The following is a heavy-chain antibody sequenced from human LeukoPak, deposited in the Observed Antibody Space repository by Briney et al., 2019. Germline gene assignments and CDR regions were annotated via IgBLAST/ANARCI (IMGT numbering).Heavy chain of an antibody. CDR3: ARVKLRLTIFGVVTPPYFDY. J-gene: IGHJ4*02. D-gene: IGHD3-3*01. V-gene: IGHV4-4*02. CDR2: IYYSGST. CDR1: GGSISSYNW. Sequence: SETLSLTCAVSGGSISSYNWWSWVRQPPGKGLEWIGEIYYSGSTNYNPSLKSRVTISVDKSKNQFSPKLSSVTAADTALYYCARVKLRLTIFGVVTPPYFDYWGQGTLVTVSS.